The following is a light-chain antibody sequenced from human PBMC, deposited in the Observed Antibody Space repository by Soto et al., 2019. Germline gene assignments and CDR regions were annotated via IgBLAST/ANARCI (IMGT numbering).Light chain of an antibody. V-gene: IGLV2-8*01. CDR2: EVS. J-gene: IGLJ2*01. CDR3: SSYAGSNNPVI. CDR1: SSDVGGYNY. Sequence: QSALTQPPSASGSPGQSVTISCTGTSSDVGGYNYVSWHQQHPGKAPKFLIFEVSRRPSGVPDRFSGSKSGNTASLTVSGLQADDEADYYCSSYAGSNNPVIFGGGTKLTVL.